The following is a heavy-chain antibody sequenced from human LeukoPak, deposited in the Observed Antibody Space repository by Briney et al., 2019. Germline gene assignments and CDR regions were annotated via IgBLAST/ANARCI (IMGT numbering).Heavy chain of an antibody. Sequence: GASVKVSCKAPGGTFSSYAISWVRQAPGQGLEWMGRINPNSGGTNYAQKFQGRVTMTRDTSISTAYMELSRLRSDDTAVYYCARAGWELQYYFDYWGQGTLVTVSS. D-gene: IGHD1-26*01. V-gene: IGHV1-2*02. J-gene: IGHJ4*02. CDR3: ARAGWELQYYFDY. CDR1: GGTFSSYA. CDR2: INPNSGGT.